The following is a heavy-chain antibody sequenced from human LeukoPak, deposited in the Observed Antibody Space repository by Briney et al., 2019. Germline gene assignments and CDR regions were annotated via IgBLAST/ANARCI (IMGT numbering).Heavy chain of an antibody. CDR2: IYYSGST. D-gene: IGHD6-19*01. CDR1: GGSISSSSYY. Sequence: TSETLSLTCTVSGGSISSSSYYWGWIRQPPGKGREWIGSIYYSGSTYYNPSLKSRVTISVDTSKNQFSLKMSSVTAADTAVTSSGWYAAGYYFDYWGQGTLVTVSS. J-gene: IGHJ4*02. V-gene: IGHV4-39*07. CDR3: GWYAAGYYFDY.